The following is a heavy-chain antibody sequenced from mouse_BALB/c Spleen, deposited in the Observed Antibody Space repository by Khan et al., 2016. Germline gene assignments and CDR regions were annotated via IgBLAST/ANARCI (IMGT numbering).Heavy chain of an antibody. CDR1: GFSLTGYG. J-gene: IGHJ3*01. Sequence: QVQLKQSGPGLVAPSQSLSITCTVSGFSLTGYGVNWVRQPPGKGLEWLGMIWGDGSTDYNSALKSRLSISKDNSKSKVFLKMNSLQTDDTAVYYCARVRYDDAGVFAYWGQGTLVTVSA. V-gene: IGHV2-6-7*01. CDR3: ARVRYDDAGVFAY. D-gene: IGHD2-4*01. CDR2: IWGDGST.